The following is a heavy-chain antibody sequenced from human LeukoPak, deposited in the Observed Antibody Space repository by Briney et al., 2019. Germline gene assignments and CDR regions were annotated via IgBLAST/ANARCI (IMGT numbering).Heavy chain of an antibody. D-gene: IGHD5-12*01. CDR3: ARDGYSGPPPDFDY. CDR2: ISSSSSYI. Sequence: GGSLRLSCAASGFTFSSYSMNWVRQAPGKGLEWVSSISSSSSYIYYADSVKGRFTISRDNAKNSLYLQMNSLRAEDTAVYYCARDGYSGPPPDFDYWGQGTLVTVSS. J-gene: IGHJ4*02. V-gene: IGHV3-21*01. CDR1: GFTFSSYS.